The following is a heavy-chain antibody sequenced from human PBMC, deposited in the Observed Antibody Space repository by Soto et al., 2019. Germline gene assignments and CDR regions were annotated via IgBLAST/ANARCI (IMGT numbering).Heavy chain of an antibody. D-gene: IGHD3-3*01. V-gene: IGHV1-46*02. Sequence: ASVKVSCKASGYSFNNYYMHWVRQAPGQGLEWMGIINPSGGSTSYAEKFQGRVTMTRDTSTSTIYMDMVSLKSEDTAVYYCARGELKYAPHDFWSGHGSRLDVWGQGTTVTVS. CDR1: GYSFNNYY. CDR2: INPSGGST. CDR3: ARGELKYAPHDFWSGHGSRLDV. J-gene: IGHJ6*02.